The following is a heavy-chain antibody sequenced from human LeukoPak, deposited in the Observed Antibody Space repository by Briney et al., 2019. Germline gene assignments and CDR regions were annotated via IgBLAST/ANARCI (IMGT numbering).Heavy chain of an antibody. D-gene: IGHD3-16*01. CDR1: GDSISSNSVS. J-gene: IGHJ4*02. Sequence: SQTLSLTCGISGDSISSNSVSWNWIRQSPSRGLEWLGRTYYRSKWYTEYEVSVKSRMTINPDTSNNQFSLQLSSVTPEDTAVYYCVRDGGWRFGYWGQGTLVTVSS. CDR3: VRDGGWRFGY. V-gene: IGHV6-1*01. CDR2: TYYRSKWYT.